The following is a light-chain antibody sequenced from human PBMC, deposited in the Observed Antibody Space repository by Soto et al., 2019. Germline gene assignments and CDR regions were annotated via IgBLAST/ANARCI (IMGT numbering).Light chain of an antibody. Sequence: EIVLTQSPATPSLSPGQRATLSCVATQSVSRNSLAWYQQTPGLAPRLVIYDASSRETGIQDRFRGSGAGTECTLTISRLEHEDVPVDYCQQYGSLTRTFSQGTKVDIK. CDR1: QSVSRNS. CDR2: DAS. CDR3: QQYGSLTRT. V-gene: IGKV3D-20*01. J-gene: IGKJ1*01.